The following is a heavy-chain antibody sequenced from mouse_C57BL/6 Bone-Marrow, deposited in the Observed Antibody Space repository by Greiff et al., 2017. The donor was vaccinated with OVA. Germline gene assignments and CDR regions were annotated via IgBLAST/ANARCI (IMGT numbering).Heavy chain of an antibody. CDR2: IDPETGGT. V-gene: IGHV1-15*01. CDR1: GYTFTDYE. CDR3: TRGTTVVARGYAMDY. Sequence: VQLQQSGAELVRPGASVTLSCKASGYTFTDYEMHWVKQTPVHGLEWIGAIDPETGGTAYNQKFKGKAILTADKSSSTAYMELRSLTSEDSAVYYCTRGTTVVARGYAMDYWGQGTSVTVSS. D-gene: IGHD1-1*01. J-gene: IGHJ4*01.